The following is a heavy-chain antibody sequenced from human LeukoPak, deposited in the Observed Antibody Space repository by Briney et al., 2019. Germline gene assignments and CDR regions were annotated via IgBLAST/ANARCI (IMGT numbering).Heavy chain of an antibody. D-gene: IGHD5-18*01. V-gene: IGHV1-18*01. CDR2: ISANNGNT. CDR1: GYTLTSYG. CDR3: ARTNSYGYSGYFDY. Sequence: ASVKVSCKASGYTLTSYGISWVRQVPGQGLEWMGWISANNGNTNYEQKLQGRVTMTTDTSTSTAYMELRSLRSDDTAVYYCARTNSYGYSGYFDYWGQGTLVTVSS. J-gene: IGHJ4*02.